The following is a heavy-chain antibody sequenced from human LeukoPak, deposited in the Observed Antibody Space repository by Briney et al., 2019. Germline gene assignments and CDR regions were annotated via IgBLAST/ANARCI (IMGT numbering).Heavy chain of an antibody. CDR1: GFTFSSYA. D-gene: IGHD5-18*01. CDR3: AKSTWIQLWLLDY. J-gene: IGHJ4*02. Sequence: GGSLRLSCAASGFTFSSYAMSWVRQAPGKGLEWVSAISGSGGSTYYADSVKGWFTISRDNSKNTLYLQMNSLRAEDTAVYYCAKSTWIQLWLLDYWGQGTLVTVSS. V-gene: IGHV3-23*01. CDR2: ISGSGGST.